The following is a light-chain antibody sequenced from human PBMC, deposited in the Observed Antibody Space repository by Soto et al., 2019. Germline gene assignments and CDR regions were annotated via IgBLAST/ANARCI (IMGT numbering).Light chain of an antibody. CDR2: AAS. Sequence: HMIQFPSPLSASVRDIVSITSRASQSISSYLNWYQQKPGKAPKLLIYAASSLQSGVPSRFSGSGSGTDFTLTICSLQPEDFASYYCQQSYSTPHTFGGGTKVDIK. CDR1: QSISSY. J-gene: IGKJ4*01. V-gene: IGKV1-39*01. CDR3: QQSYSTPHT.